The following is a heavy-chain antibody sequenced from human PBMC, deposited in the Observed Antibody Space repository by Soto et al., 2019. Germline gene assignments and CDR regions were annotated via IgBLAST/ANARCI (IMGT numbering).Heavy chain of an antibody. CDR3: ARDLDTATYFDY. CDR1: GGSISSGNYC. V-gene: IGHV4-30-4*01. CDR2: IHYSGSS. Sequence: QVQLQESGPGLVKPSQSLSLTCTVSGGSISSGNYCWSWIHQPPGKGLEWIGFIHYSGSSYYNPSLKSRVTISVDTSKNQFSLKLDSVTAADTAVYYCARDLDTATYFDYWGHGTLVTVSS. J-gene: IGHJ4*01. D-gene: IGHD5-18*01.